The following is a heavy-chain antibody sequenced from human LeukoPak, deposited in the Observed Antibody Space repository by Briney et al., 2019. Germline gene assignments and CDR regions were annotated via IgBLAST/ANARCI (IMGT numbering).Heavy chain of an antibody. J-gene: IGHJ4*02. D-gene: IGHD2/OR15-2a*01. Sequence: PGVSLTLSCAASGFSFSSYWMHWVRQAPGKGLVWVARISPDGSSALSADSVRGRFTISRDNADNTLYLQLYSLRAEDTAVYYCARVSFCPRCHFDYWGQGTLVTVSS. V-gene: IGHV3-74*03. CDR1: GFSFSSYW. CDR2: ISPDGSSA. CDR3: ARVSFCPRCHFDY.